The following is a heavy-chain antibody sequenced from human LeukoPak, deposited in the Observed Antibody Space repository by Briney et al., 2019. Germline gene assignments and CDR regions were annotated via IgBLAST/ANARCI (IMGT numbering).Heavy chain of an antibody. CDR2: LNPYSGGT. Sequence: GSSVNVSCKSSGYTFTGYYMHWVRQPPGQGLEGMGWLNPYSGGTNCAQKFQGRVTMTRDTSISTAYMELSRMRSDDSAVYYCARHQHYYGSGSPGQGSWWFDTWGQGNLVTVSS. V-gene: IGHV1-2*02. CDR3: ARHQHYYGSGSPGQGSWWFDT. CDR1: GYTFTGYY. J-gene: IGHJ5*02. D-gene: IGHD3-10*01.